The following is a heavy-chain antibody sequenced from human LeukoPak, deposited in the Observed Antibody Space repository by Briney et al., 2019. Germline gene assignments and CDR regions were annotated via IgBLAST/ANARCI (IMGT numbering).Heavy chain of an antibody. V-gene: IGHV3-21*01. CDR1: GFTFSSYS. Sequence: AGSLRLSCAASGFTFSSYSMNWVRQAPGKGLEWVSSISSTSNYIYYADSVKGRFTISRDNAKTSLYLQMNSLRAEDTAVYYCARDDRYSYGYSQSGHFDYWGQGILVTVSS. J-gene: IGHJ4*02. D-gene: IGHD5-18*01. CDR3: ARDDRYSYGYSQSGHFDY. CDR2: ISSTSNYI.